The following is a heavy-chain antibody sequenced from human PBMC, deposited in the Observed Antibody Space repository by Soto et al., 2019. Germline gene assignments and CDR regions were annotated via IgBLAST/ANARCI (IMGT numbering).Heavy chain of an antibody. CDR1: GVSISSSNW. CDR3: ARRSIAHYDSGSPNWFDP. D-gene: IGHD3-10*01. Sequence: QVQLQESGPGLVKPSGTLSLTCAVSGVSISSSNWWSWVRQPPGKGLEWIGDIYHSGNTNYNPSLKSRVTISVDKAKNQFSLKLSSVTAADTAIYYCARRSIAHYDSGSPNWFDPWGQGTLVTVSS. V-gene: IGHV4-4*02. J-gene: IGHJ5*02. CDR2: IYHSGNT.